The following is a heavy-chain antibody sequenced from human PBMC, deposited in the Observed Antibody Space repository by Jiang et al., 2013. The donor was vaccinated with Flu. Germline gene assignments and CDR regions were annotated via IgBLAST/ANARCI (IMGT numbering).Heavy chain of an antibody. J-gene: IGHJ2*01. Sequence: WVRQAPGQGLEWMGWISAYNGNTNYAQKLQGRVTMTTDTSTSTAYMELRSLRSDDTAVYYCARTSGEVGATRDWYFDLWGRGTLVTVSS. CDR3: ARTSGEVGATRDWYFDL. V-gene: IGHV1-18*01. D-gene: IGHD1-26*01. CDR2: ISAYNGNT.